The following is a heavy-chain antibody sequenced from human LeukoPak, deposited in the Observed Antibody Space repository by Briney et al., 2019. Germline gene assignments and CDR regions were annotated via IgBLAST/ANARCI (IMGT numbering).Heavy chain of an antibody. D-gene: IGHD3-3*01. J-gene: IGHJ5*02. CDR2: ISTYNGNT. V-gene: IGHV1-18*01. CDR1: GYTFTSYG. Sequence: GASVKVSCKASGYTFTSYGISWVRQAPGQGLEWMGWISTYNGNTNYAQKLQGRVTLTTDTSTNTAYMELTSLRSDDTAVYYCARALDFWSGSFGWFDPWGQGTLVTVSS. CDR3: ARALDFWSGSFGWFDP.